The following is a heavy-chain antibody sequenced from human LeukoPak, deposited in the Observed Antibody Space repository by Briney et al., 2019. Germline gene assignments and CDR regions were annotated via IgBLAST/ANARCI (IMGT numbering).Heavy chain of an antibody. CDR2: IYTSGST. CDR3: ARDDYYYYMDV. V-gene: IGHV4-61*02. J-gene: IGHJ6*03. CDR1: GGPISSGSYY. Sequence: PSETLSLTCTVSGGPISSGSYYWSWIRQPAGKGLEWIGRIYTSGSTNYNPSLKSRVAISVDTSKNQFSLKLSSVTAADTAVYYCARDDYYYYMDVWGKGTTVTVSS.